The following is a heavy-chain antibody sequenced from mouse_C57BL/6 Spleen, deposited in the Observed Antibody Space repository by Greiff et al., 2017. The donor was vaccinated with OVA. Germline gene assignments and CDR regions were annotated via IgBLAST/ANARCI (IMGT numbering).Heavy chain of an antibody. CDR1: GYTFTSYG. D-gene: IGHD1-1*02. V-gene: IGHV1-81*01. J-gene: IGHJ2*01. CDR3: ARRGAMAETLYFDY. Sequence: QVQLQQSGAELARPGASVKLSCKASGYTFTSYGISWVKQRTGQGLEWIGEIYPRSGNTYYNEKFKGKATLTADKSSSTAYMELRSLTSEDSAVYFCARRGAMAETLYFDYWGQGTTLTVSS. CDR2: IYPRSGNT.